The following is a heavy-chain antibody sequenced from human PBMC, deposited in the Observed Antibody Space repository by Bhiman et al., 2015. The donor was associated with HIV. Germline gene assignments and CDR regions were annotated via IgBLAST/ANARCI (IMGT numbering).Heavy chain of an antibody. CDR3: ARESRSPNC. CDR2: IKQDGSEG. CDR1: GFTFSSYW. J-gene: IGHJ4*02. V-gene: IGHV3-7*05. D-gene: IGHD1-26*01. Sequence: EVQLVESGGGLVQPGGSLRLSCTASGFTFSSYWMTWVRQAPGKGLEWVANIKQDGSEGYYVGSVKGRFTISRDNAKSSLYLQMHSLRAEDTAVYYCARESRSPNCWGQGTLVIGLL.